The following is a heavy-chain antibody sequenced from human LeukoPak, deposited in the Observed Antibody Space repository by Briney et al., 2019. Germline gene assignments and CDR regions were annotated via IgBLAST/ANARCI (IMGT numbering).Heavy chain of an antibody. D-gene: IGHD3-10*01. CDR1: VFTFRNYA. CDR2: ISSSGSTI. Sequence: GGSLRLSCVAPVFTFRNYAMNSVRQAPGEGLWRVSYISSSGSTIYYADSVKGRFTISRDNDKNSLYLQMNSLRAEDTAVYYCARESGFRGDAFDIWGQGIMVTVSS. J-gene: IGHJ3*02. V-gene: IGHV3-48*03. CDR3: ARESGFRGDAFDI.